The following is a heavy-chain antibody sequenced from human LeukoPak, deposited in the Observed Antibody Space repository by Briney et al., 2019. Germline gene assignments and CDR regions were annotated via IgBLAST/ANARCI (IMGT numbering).Heavy chain of an antibody. J-gene: IGHJ4*02. CDR2: ITGSDGSS. D-gene: IGHD3-9*01. V-gene: IGHV3-23*01. CDR3: AKWGDYDILTGYYVPDY. CDR1: GFTFTNYA. Sequence: GTSLRLSCVASGFTFTNYAMSWVRQAPGKGLEWVSAITGSDGSSYYADSVKGRFTISRDNSKNTLYLQVNSLRAEDTTVYYCAKWGDYDILTGYYVPDYWGQGTLVTVSS.